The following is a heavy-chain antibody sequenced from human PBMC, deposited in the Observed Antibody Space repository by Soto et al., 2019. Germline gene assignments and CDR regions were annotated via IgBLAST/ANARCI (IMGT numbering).Heavy chain of an antibody. J-gene: IGHJ3*01. Sequence: QVNLVESGGGVVQPGRSLRLSCEASGFIFSDFGMHWVRQAPGKGLEWVAVISYDGNNKYYAQSVKGRFTISRDNSKNTLFLNMYSLRPEDTAVYHCVKGDLDTAVVNSPDAFDFWGPGTMVTVS. CDR1: GFIFSDFG. CDR2: ISYDGNNK. D-gene: IGHD5-18*01. V-gene: IGHV3-30*18. CDR3: VKGDLDTAVVNSPDAFDF.